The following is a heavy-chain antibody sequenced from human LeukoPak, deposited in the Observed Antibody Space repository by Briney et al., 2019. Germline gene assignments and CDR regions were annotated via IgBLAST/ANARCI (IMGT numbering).Heavy chain of an antibody. CDR2: IYYSGST. J-gene: IGHJ3*02. CDR1: GGSISSYY. Sequence: SETLSLTCTVSGGSISSYYWSWIRQPPGKGLEWIGYIYYSGSTNYSPSLKSRVTISVDTSKNQFSLKLSSVTAADTAVYYCARGVLRYFDWSDAFDIWGQGTMVTVSS. D-gene: IGHD3-9*01. V-gene: IGHV4-59*08. CDR3: ARGVLRYFDWSDAFDI.